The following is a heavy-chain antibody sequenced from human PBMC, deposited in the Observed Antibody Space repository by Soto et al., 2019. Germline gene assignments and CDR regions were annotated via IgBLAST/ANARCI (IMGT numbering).Heavy chain of an antibody. CDR2: IKSKTDGGTT. J-gene: IGHJ6*03. CDR1: GFTFSNAW. CDR3: TTIGVVPAAISYYYMDV. Sequence: GGSLRLSCAASGFTFSNAWMSWVRQAPGKGLEWVGRIKSKTDGGTTDYAAPVKGRFTISRDDSKNTLYLQMNSLKTEDTAVYYCTTIGVVPAAISYYYMDVWGKGTTVTVSS. D-gene: IGHD2-2*01. V-gene: IGHV3-15*01.